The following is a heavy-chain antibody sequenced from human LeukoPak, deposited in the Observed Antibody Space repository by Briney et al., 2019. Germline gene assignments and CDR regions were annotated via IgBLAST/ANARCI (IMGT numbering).Heavy chain of an antibody. J-gene: IGHJ4*02. V-gene: IGHV4-30-4*01. D-gene: IGHD1-26*01. CDR3: ARDQSGSYSPNFDY. CDR1: GGSISSGDYY. Sequence: SQTLSLTCTVSGGSISSGDYYWSWIRQPPGKGLEWIGYIYYSGSTYYNPSLKSRVTISVDTSKNQFSLKLSSVTAADTAVYYCARDQSGSYSPNFDYWDQGTLVTVSS. CDR2: IYYSGST.